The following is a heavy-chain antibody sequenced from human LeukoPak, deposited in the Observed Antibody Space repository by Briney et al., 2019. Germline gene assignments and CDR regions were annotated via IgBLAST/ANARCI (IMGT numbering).Heavy chain of an antibody. CDR1: GGSISSYY. Sequence: SETLSLTCTVSGGSISSYYWSWIRQPPGKGLEWIGYIYYSGSTNYNPSLKSRVTISVGTSKNQFSLKLSSVTAADTAVYYCARSGNYDILTGYYPYYYYYMDVWGKGTTVTVSS. J-gene: IGHJ6*03. CDR3: ARSGNYDILTGYYPYYYYYMDV. D-gene: IGHD3-9*01. V-gene: IGHV4-59*01. CDR2: IYYSGST.